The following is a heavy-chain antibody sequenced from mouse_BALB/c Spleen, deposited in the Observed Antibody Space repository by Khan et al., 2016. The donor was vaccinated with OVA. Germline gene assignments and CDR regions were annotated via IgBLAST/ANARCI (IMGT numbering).Heavy chain of an antibody. CDR3: ARHGFVAWFTY. CDR1: GYSFTSYY. Sequence: EVQLQQSGPELMKPGASVKISCKASGYSFTSYYIHWMMQSHGKSLEWIGYIDPFSGGTTYNQNFKGQATLTVDKSSSTAYILLSNLTSEDSAVYYCARHGFVAWFTYWGQGTLVTVSA. CDR2: IDPFSGGT. V-gene: IGHV1S135*01. J-gene: IGHJ3*01. D-gene: IGHD2-2*01.